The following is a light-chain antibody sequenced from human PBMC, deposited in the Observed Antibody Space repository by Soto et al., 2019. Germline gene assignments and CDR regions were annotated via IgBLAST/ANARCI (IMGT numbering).Light chain of an antibody. V-gene: IGKV1-39*01. CDR2: AAS. CDR3: QQANSFPLT. CDR1: QSISSY. Sequence: DIKMTQSPSSLSASVGDRVTIPCRASQSISSYLNWYQQKPGKAPKILIYAASSLQSGVPSRFSGSGSGTDFTLTISSLQPEDFATYYCQQANSFPLTFGGGTKVDI. J-gene: IGKJ4*01.